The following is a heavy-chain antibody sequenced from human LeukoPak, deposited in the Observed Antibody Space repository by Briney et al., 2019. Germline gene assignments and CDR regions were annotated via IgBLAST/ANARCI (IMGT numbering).Heavy chain of an antibody. CDR3: ARVPCTNGVCYLGYYFDY. CDR1: GGSISSGSDY. Sequence: SETLSLTCTVSGGSISSGSDYWSWIRQPAGKGLEWIGRIYTSGSTNYNPSPKSRVTMSVDTSKNQFSLKLSSVTAADTAVYYCARVPCTNGVCYLGYYFDYWGQGTLVTVSS. D-gene: IGHD2-8*01. J-gene: IGHJ4*02. V-gene: IGHV4-61*02. CDR2: IYTSGST.